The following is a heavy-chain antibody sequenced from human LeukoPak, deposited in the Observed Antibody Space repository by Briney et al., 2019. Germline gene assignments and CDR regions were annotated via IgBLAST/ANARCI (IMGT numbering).Heavy chain of an antibody. CDR3: ASLVTTGAYFYYYGLDV. V-gene: IGHV4-39*01. CDR1: GGSISSTSYY. D-gene: IGHD4-17*01. Sequence: SETLSLTCTVSGGSISSTSYYWGWIRQPPGKGLEWIGSIYYSGSIYYNPSLKSRVTISVDTSKTQFSLKLRSVTAPDTAVYYCASLVTTGAYFYYYGLDVWGPGTTVTVSS. J-gene: IGHJ6*02. CDR2: IYYSGSI.